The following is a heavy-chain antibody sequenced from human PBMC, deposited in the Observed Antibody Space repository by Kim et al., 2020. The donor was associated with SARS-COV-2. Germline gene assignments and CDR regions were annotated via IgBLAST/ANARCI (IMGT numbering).Heavy chain of an antibody. Sequence: SETLSLTCTVSGGSISSYYWSWIRQPLGKGLEWIGYIYYSGSTNYNPSLKSRVTISVDTSKNQFSLKLSSVTAADTAVYYCARRAYYYDSSGYFSAPLGAFDIWGQGTMVTVSS. D-gene: IGHD3-22*01. CDR2: IYYSGST. CDR1: GGSISSYY. CDR3: ARRAYYYDSSGYFSAPLGAFDI. V-gene: IGHV4-59*01. J-gene: IGHJ3*02.